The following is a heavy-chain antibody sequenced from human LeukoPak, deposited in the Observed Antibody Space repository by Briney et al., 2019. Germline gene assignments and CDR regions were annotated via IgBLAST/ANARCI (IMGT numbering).Heavy chain of an antibody. J-gene: IGHJ6*03. CDR3: ARARRLGLGYYYYYMDV. CDR2: IYYSGST. D-gene: IGHD3-16*01. CDR1: GGSISSHY. V-gene: IGHV4-59*11. Sequence: PSETLSLTCTVSGGSISSHYWSWIRQPPGKGLEWIGYIYYSGSTNYNLSLKSRVTISVDTSKNQFSLKLSSVTAADTAVYYCARARRLGLGYYYYYMDVWGKGTTVTVSS.